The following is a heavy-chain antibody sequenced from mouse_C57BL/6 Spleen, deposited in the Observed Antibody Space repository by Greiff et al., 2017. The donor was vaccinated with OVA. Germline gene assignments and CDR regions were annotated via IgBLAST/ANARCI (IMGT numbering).Heavy chain of an antibody. V-gene: IGHV1-62-2*01. D-gene: IGHD2-13*01. CDR1: GYTFTEYT. CDR2: FYPGSGSI. CDR3: ARHEEGLGWFAY. Sequence: VQVVESGAELVKPGASVKLSCKASGYTFTEYTIHWVKQRSGQGLEWIGWFYPGSGSIKYNEKFKDKATLTADKSSSTVYMELSRLTSEDSAVYFCARHEEGLGWFAYWGQGTLVTVSA. J-gene: IGHJ3*01.